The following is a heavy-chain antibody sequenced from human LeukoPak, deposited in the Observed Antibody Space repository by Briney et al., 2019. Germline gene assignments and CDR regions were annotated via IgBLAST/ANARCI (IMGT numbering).Heavy chain of an antibody. CDR2: IYHSGGT. D-gene: IGHD6-13*01. CDR1: NYSISSGYY. V-gene: IGHV4-38-2*02. CDR3: ARLRLAAHDAFDL. J-gene: IGHJ3*01. Sequence: SETLSLTCTVSNYSISSGYYWGWIRQPPGKGLEWIGSIYHSGGTYYNPSLQSRATISIDTSKNQFSLKLNSVTASDTAVYYCARLRLAAHDAFDLWGQGTVVTVSS.